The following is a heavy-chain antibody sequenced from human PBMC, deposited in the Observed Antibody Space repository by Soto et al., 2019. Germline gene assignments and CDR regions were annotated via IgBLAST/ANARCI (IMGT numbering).Heavy chain of an antibody. V-gene: IGHV4-59*12. D-gene: IGHD4-4*01. J-gene: IGHJ4*02. CDR3: ARGMTTVTTLDY. Sequence: SETLSLTCTVSGGSISSYYWSWIRQPPGKGLEWIGYIYYSGSTNYNPSLKSRVTISVDTSKNQFSLKLSSVTAAYTAVYYCARGMTTVTTLDYWGQGTLVTVS. CDR2: IYYSGST. CDR1: GGSISSYY.